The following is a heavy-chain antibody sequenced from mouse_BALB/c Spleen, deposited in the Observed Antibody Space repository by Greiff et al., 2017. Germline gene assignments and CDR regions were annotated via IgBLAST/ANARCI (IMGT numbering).Heavy chain of an antibody. CDR3: ARFSPHYYGLSYAMDY. Sequence: QVQLQQSGPELVKPGASVKISCKASGYAFSSSWMNWVKQRPGQGLEWIGRIYPGDGDTNYNGKFKGKATLTADKSSSTAYMQLSSLTSVDSAVYFCARFSPHYYGLSYAMDYWGQGTSVTVSS. D-gene: IGHD1-2*01. V-gene: IGHV1-82*01. J-gene: IGHJ4*01. CDR2: IYPGDGDT. CDR1: GYAFSSSW.